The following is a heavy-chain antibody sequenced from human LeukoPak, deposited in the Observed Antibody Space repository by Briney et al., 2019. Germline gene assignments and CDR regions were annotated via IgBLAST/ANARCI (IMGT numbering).Heavy chain of an antibody. V-gene: IGHV3-30*03. CDR2: ISYDGSNK. Sequence: GGSLRLSCAASGFTFSSYGMHWVRQAPGKGLEWVAVISYDGSNKYYADSVKGRFTISRDNAKNSLFLQMNSLRDEDTAVYFCARKLALWGQGTLVTVSS. J-gene: IGHJ4*02. CDR3: ARKLAL. CDR1: GFTFSSYG.